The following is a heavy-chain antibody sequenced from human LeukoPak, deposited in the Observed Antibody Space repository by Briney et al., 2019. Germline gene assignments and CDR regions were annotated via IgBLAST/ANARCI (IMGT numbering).Heavy chain of an antibody. CDR1: GYTFTSYA. J-gene: IGHJ4*02. Sequence: ASVKVSCKASGYTFTSYAMNWVRQAPGQGLEWMGWINTNTGNPTYAQGFTGRFVFSLDTSVSTAYLQISSLKAEDTAVYYCARIVGCGGDCYSGISDYWGQGTLVTVSS. D-gene: IGHD2-21*02. CDR3: ARIVGCGGDCYSGISDY. V-gene: IGHV7-4-1*02. CDR2: INTNTGNP.